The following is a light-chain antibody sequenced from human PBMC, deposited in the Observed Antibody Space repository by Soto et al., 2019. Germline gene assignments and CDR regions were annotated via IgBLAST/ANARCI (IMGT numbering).Light chain of an antibody. CDR2: GAS. V-gene: IGKV3-20*01. CDR3: QQYGGSPRT. CDR1: QSISSNF. J-gene: IGKJ1*01. Sequence: ELVLTQSPATLSLSPGEGATLSCRASQSISSNFLAWYQQKPGQAPRLLIHGASNRATGIPDRFSGSGSGTDFTLTITRLEPEDFAVYYCQQYGGSPRTFGQGTKVDIK.